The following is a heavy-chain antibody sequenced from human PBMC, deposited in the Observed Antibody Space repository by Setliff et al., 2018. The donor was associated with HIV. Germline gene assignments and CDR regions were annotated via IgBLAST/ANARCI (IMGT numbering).Heavy chain of an antibody. D-gene: IGHD3-16*01. V-gene: IGHV4-39*01. J-gene: IGHJ4*02. CDR3: VNPSGAMGDFDS. Sequence: LSLTCTVSGGSISSTNYFWGWIRQPPGKGLEWIGTIYYQGSTYYNPSLKSRVTISIDTSKNQFSLQLTSVTAADTAVYYCVNPSGAMGDFDSWGQGTLVTSPQ. CDR1: GGSISSTNYF. CDR2: IYYQGST.